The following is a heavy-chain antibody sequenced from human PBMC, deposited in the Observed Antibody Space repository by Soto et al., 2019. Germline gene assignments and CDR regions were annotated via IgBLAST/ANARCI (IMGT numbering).Heavy chain of an antibody. Sequence: QVQLVESGGGVVQPGRSLRLSCAASGFILNDYALHWVRQAPGKGLDWVALISEDGSTTYFADSVKGRFTISRDNSKNTLSLQMNSLRGDDAAVYYCARDSITLGPDFYYYYGLDVWGQGTTVTVSS. CDR1: GFILNDYA. CDR3: ARDSITLGPDFYYYYGLDV. J-gene: IGHJ6*02. V-gene: IGHV3-30*04. CDR2: ISEDGSTT. D-gene: IGHD5-12*01.